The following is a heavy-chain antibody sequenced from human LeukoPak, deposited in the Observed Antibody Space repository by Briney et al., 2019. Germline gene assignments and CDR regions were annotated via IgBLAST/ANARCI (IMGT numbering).Heavy chain of an antibody. V-gene: IGHV4-4*09. CDR1: GGSFSSYY. CDR2: IYTSGST. Sequence: SDPLSLNCNVTGGSFSSYYWSWIRQPPGKGLEWIGYIYTSGSTNYNPSLESRVTISVDTSKNQFSLKLSSVTAADTAVYYCARHTGYRNSRIYYYYMDVWGKGTTVTV. J-gene: IGHJ6*03. CDR3: ARHTGYRNSRIYYYYMDV. D-gene: IGHD6-13*01.